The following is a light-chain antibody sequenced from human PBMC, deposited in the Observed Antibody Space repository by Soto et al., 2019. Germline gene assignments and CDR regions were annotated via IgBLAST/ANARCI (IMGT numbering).Light chain of an antibody. J-gene: IGKJ4*01. CDR3: QQYGSSRLT. CDR1: QSVSSSY. Sequence: EIVLTQSPGTLSLSPGERATLSCRASQSVSSSYLAWYQNKPGQAPRLLIYGASSRATGIPDRFSCSGSGTDFTLTISRLEPEDFAVYYCQQYGSSRLTFGGGTKVEIK. V-gene: IGKV3-20*01. CDR2: GAS.